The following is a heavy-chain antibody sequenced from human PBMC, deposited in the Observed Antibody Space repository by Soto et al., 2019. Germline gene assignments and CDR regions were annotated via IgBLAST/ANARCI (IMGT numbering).Heavy chain of an antibody. CDR2: INHSGST. Sequence: PSETLSLTCAVYGGSFSGYYWSWIRQPPGKGLEWIGEINHSGSTNYNPSLKSRVTISVDTSKNQFSLKLSSVTAADTAVYYCARTKGAAAGTSFDYWGQGTLVTVSS. J-gene: IGHJ4*02. CDR1: GGSFSGYY. V-gene: IGHV4-34*01. CDR3: ARTKGAAAGTSFDY. D-gene: IGHD6-13*01.